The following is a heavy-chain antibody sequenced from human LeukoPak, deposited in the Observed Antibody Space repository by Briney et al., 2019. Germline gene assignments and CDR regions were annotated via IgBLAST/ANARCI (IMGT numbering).Heavy chain of an antibody. D-gene: IGHD6-13*01. CDR3: AREGGPRSSSWYYYYGMDV. V-gene: IGHV1-69*13. Sequence: SVKVSCKASGGTFSSYAISWVRQAPGQGLEWMGGIIPIFGTANYAQKFQGRVTITADESTSTAYMELSSLRSEDTAVYYCAREGGPRSSSWYYYYGMDVWGQGTTVTISS. J-gene: IGHJ6*02. CDR2: IIPIFGTA. CDR1: GGTFSSYA.